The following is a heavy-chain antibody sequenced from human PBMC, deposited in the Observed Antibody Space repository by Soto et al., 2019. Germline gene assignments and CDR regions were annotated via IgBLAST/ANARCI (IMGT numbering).Heavy chain of an antibody. CDR1: GFTFSSYD. J-gene: IGHJ4*02. D-gene: IGHD1-1*01. V-gene: IGHV3-13*04. CDR3: AKLFSIHWTIDY. Sequence: PGGSLRLSCAASGFTFSSYDMHWVRQPTGKGLEWVSAIGTAGDTYYPGSVKGRFTISRENAKNSLYLQMNSLRAGDTAVYYCAKLFSIHWTIDYWGLGTLVTVSS. CDR2: IGTAGDT.